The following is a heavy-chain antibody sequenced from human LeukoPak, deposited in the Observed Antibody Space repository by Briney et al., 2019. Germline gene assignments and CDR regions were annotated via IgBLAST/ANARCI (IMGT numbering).Heavy chain of an antibody. D-gene: IGHD1-26*01. CDR1: GYTFTDYF. CDR2: INPDSGGT. J-gene: IGHJ3*02. V-gene: IGHV1-2*02. CDR3: ERDRRVGLNENAFDI. Sequence: ASVKVSCKASGYTFTDYFIHWVRQAPGQGLEWMGWINPDSGGTSYAQKFQGRVTMTTDTSITTTYMELSSLRSDDTAVYFCERDRRVGLNENAFDIWGQGTMVTVSS.